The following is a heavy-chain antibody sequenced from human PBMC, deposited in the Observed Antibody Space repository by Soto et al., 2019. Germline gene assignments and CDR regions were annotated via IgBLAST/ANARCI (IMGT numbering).Heavy chain of an antibody. CDR3: ARDSWSQY. Sequence: PGGSLRLSCAASGFSVSGNYMNWVRQAPGKGLEWVSIIHNGGETYYADSVKDRFTVSRDNSKNTVFLQMNSLRVEDTAVYYCARDSWSQYWGQGTLVTVSS. J-gene: IGHJ1*01. CDR2: IHNGGET. D-gene: IGHD2-15*01. V-gene: IGHV3-66*01. CDR1: GFSVSGNY.